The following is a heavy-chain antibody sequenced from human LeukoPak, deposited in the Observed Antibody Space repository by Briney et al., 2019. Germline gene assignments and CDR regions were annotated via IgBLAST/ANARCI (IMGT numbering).Heavy chain of an antibody. CDR3: ARDDIVTPDYYYYYGMDV. V-gene: IGHV1-2*02. J-gene: IGHJ6*02. CDR1: GYTFTGYY. CDR2: INPNSGGT. Sequence: ASVKVSCKASGYTFTGYYMHWVRQAPGQGLEWMGWINPNSGGTNYAQKFQGRVTMTRDTSISTAYMELSSLRSEDTAVYYCARDDIVTPDYYYYYGMDVWGQGTTVTVSS. D-gene: IGHD3-9*01.